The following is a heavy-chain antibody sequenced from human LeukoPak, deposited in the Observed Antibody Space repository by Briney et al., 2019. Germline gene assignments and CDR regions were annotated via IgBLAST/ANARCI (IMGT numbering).Heavy chain of an antibody. CDR3: ARGLNYGEFFDY. V-gene: IGHV4-34*01. D-gene: IGHD4-17*01. Sequence: SETLSLTCVVYGGSLSGNYWRWIRQPPGEGLEWIGQINYSGRTNYDPTFKSRVTISGDTSKNQFSLKVRSVTAADTAVYYCARGLNYGEFFDYWGQGTLVTVSS. CDR2: INYSGRT. J-gene: IGHJ4*02. CDR1: GGSLSGNY.